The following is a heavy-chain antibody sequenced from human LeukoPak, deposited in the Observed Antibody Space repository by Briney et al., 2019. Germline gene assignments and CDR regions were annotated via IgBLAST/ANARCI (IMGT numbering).Heavy chain of an antibody. D-gene: IGHD1-14*01. CDR3: ARDLVLVAEGWNHDYYYGMDV. V-gene: IGHV1-18*01. CDR1: GYTFTSYG. Sequence: GASLKLSCKASGYTFTSYGISWVRQAPGQGLEWMGWISAYNGNTNYAQKLQGRVTMTTDTSTSTAYKELRSLRPDDTAVYSCARDLVLVAEGWNHDYYYGMDVWGQGTTVTVSS. J-gene: IGHJ6*02. CDR2: ISAYNGNT.